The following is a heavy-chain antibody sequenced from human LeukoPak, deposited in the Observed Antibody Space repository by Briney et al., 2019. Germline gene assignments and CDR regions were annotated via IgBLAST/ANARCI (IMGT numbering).Heavy chain of an antibody. CDR2: ISSSSSTM. J-gene: IGHJ4*02. CDR1: GFTLSDFN. V-gene: IGHV3-48*01. Sequence: GGSLRLSCAASGFTLSDFNMNWVRQASGKGLEWVSYISSSSSTMSYADSVKGRFTISRDNARNSLYLQMNSLRAEDTAVYYCARGRRGYCSGGSCYSDPGYFDYWGQGTLVTVSS. D-gene: IGHD2-15*01. CDR3: ARGRRGYCSGGSCYSDPGYFDY.